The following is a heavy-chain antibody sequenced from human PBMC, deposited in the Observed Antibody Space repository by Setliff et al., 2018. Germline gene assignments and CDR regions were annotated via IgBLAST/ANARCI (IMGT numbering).Heavy chain of an antibody. CDR2: ISTDGSSI. CDR3: ARVGSKPQLGRFDP. V-gene: IGHV3-74*03. J-gene: IGHJ5*02. Sequence: GGSLRLSCVTSGFTFSTYWMHWVRQAPGQGLVWVARISTDGSSITYADSVKGRFTISRDNARNTLYLQMNSLTAEGTAVYYFARVGSKPQLGRFDPWGQGTLVTVSS. D-gene: IGHD1-26*01. CDR1: GFTFSTYW.